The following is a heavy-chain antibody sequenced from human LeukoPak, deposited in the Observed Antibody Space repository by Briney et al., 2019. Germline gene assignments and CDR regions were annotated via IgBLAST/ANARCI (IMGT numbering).Heavy chain of an antibody. CDR2: ISGGGGST. J-gene: IGHJ4*02. CDR1: GFTFSSYA. CDR3: AKGSTAMVTLYFDY. V-gene: IGHV3-23*01. Sequence: GGSLRLSCAASGFTFSSYAMSWVRQVPGKGLEWVSAISGGGGSTYYADSVKGRFTISRDNSKNTLYLQMNSLRAEDTAVYYCAKGSTAMVTLYFDYWGQGTLVTVSS. D-gene: IGHD5-18*01.